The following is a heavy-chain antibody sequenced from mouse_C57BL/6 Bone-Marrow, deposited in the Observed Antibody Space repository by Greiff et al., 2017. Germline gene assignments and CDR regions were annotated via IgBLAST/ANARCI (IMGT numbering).Heavy chain of an antibody. V-gene: IGHV5-16*01. CDR1: GFTFSDYY. CDR3: ARRMKGVRSYYAMDY. CDR2: INYDGSST. D-gene: IGHD2-5*01. Sequence: EVKVVESEGGLVQPGSSMKLSCTASGFTFSDYYMAWVRQVPEKGLEWVANINYDGSSTYYLDSLKSRFIISRDNAKNILYLQMSSLKSEDTATYYCARRMKGVRSYYAMDYWGQGTSVTVSS. J-gene: IGHJ4*01.